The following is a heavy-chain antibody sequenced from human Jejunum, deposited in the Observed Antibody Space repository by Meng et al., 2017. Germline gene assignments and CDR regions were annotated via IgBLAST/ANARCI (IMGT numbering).Heavy chain of an antibody. CDR2: INTYSGVP. V-gene: IGHV1-2*06. D-gene: IGHD2-2*01. CDR3: ASNVDCTSTSCYAY. J-gene: IGHJ4*02. CDR1: GYTFTGYY. Sequence: QVQLVPSGSEVKKPGASVKVSCKASGYTFTGYYMHWVREAPGQGLEWMGRINTYSGVPNYAQKFQGRVTMTTDTSINTAYMELSGLSSDDTALYYCASNVDCTSTSCYAYWGQGTLVTVSS.